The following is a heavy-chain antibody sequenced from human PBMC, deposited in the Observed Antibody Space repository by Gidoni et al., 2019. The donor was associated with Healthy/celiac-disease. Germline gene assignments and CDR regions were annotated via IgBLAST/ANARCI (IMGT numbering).Heavy chain of an antibody. D-gene: IGHD2-2*01. V-gene: IGHV4-39*01. CDR3: ASTSTSSYNWFDP. Sequence: GLEWIGSIYYSGSTYYNPSLKSRVTISVDTSKNQFSLKLSSVTAADTAVYYCASTSTSSYNWFDPWGQGTLVTVSS. CDR2: IYYSGST. J-gene: IGHJ5*02.